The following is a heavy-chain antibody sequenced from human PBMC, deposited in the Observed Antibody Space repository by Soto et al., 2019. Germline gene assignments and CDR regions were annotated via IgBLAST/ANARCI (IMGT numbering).Heavy chain of an antibody. J-gene: IGHJ3*01. Sequence: EVQLLESGGGLVQPGGSLRLSCAASGVTFMHYAMSWVRQAPGKGLEWVSTISGGGDGTYYADSVKGRSTISRDNSRNTVYLQMTSLRADDTAVYYCAKKGLGSLATYCSTVACHYAFDLWGQGTIVTVSS. CDR1: GVTFMHYA. V-gene: IGHV3-23*01. D-gene: IGHD2-2*01. CDR2: ISGGGDGT. CDR3: AKKGLGSLATYCSTVACHYAFDL.